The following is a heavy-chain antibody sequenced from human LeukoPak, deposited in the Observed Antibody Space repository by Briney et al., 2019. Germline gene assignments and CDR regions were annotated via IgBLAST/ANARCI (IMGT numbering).Heavy chain of an antibody. J-gene: IGHJ4*02. D-gene: IGHD4-17*01. V-gene: IGHV4-30-4*08. Sequence: SETLSLTCTGSGGSFSSGDYYWSWIRQPPGKGLEWIGYIYYSGSTYYNPSLKSRVTISVDTSKNQFSLKLSSVTAADTAVYYCARGLYDDYGDYVPLDYWGQGTLVTVSS. CDR1: GGSFSSGDYY. CDR3: ARGLYDDYGDYVPLDY. CDR2: IYYSGST.